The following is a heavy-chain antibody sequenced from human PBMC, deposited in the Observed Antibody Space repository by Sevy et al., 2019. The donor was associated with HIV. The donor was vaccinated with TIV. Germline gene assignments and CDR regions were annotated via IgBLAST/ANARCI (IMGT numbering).Heavy chain of an antibody. D-gene: IGHD3-10*01. CDR1: GFTFRTYA. Sequence: GGSLRLSCAASGFTFRTYAMTWVRQAPGKGLEWVSVMSGSGGDTYYADSVKGRFTISRDNSNNTLYLQMNSLRAEETAVYYCAKDRVSGTYYTGDFDYWGQGTLVTVSS. V-gene: IGHV3-23*01. CDR2: MSGSGGDT. CDR3: AKDRVSGTYYTGDFDY. J-gene: IGHJ4*02.